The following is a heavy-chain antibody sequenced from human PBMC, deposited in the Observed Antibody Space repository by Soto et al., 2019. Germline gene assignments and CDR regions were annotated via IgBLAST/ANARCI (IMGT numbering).Heavy chain of an antibody. CDR3: AHRPGSGRLEFDY. Sequence: QITLKESGPTLVKPTQTLTLTCTFSGFSLSSRGEGVGWIRQPRGKPLEWLAHIYWDDDKSYSPSLESRLTXTXDXXKNQVVIRMTDMEHVDTATYYCAHRPGSGRLEFDYWGQGALVTVSS. V-gene: IGHV2-5*02. J-gene: IGHJ4*02. CDR1: GFSLSSRGEG. D-gene: IGHD3-10*01. CDR2: IYWDDDK.